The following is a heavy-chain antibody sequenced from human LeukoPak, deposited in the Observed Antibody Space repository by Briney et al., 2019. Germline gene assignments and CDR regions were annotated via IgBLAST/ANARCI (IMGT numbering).Heavy chain of an antibody. CDR1: GGSISSSSYY. CDR2: IYYSGST. J-gene: IGHJ4*02. CDR3: ARGGYYYDSSGYPIGYFDY. D-gene: IGHD3-22*01. Sequence: SETLSLTCTVSGGSISSSSYYWGWIRQPPGKGLEWIGSIYYSGSTYYNPSLKSRVTISVDTSKNQFSLKLSSVTAADTAVYYWARGGYYYDSSGYPIGYFDYWGQGTLVTVSS. V-gene: IGHV4-39*07.